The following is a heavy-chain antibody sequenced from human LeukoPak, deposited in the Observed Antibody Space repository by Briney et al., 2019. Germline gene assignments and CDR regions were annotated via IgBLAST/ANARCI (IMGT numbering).Heavy chain of an antibody. CDR2: MNPNSGNT. CDR3: ARGLGITIFGVVIPRGYFDY. D-gene: IGHD3-3*01. V-gene: IGHV1-8*03. J-gene: IGHJ4*02. Sequence: ASVKVSCKASGYTFTSYDINWVRQATGQGLEWMGWMNPNSGNTGYAQKFQGRVTITRNTSISTAYMELSSLRSEDTAVYYCARGLGITIFGVVIPRGYFDYWGQGTLVTVSS. CDR1: GYTFTSYD.